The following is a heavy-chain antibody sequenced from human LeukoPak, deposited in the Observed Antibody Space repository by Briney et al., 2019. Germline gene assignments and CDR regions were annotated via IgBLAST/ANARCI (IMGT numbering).Heavy chain of an antibody. D-gene: IGHD3-10*01. CDR3: GRGSVGFGELNY. CDR2: ISYDGSNK. J-gene: IGHJ4*02. Sequence: PGGSLRLSCAAPGFTFSSYAMHWVRQAPGKGLEWVAVISYDGSNKFYADSVKGRFTLSRDNSKNTLCLQMNSLRIEDTAVYYCGRGSVGFGELNYWGQGTLVTVSS. V-gene: IGHV3-30-3*01. CDR1: GFTFSSYA.